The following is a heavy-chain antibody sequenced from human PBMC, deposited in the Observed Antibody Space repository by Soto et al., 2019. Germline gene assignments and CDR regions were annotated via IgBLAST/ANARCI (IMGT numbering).Heavy chain of an antibody. V-gene: IGHV3-7*05. D-gene: IGHD2-15*01. CDR1: GFTFNNYY. J-gene: IGHJ4*02. Sequence: EVQLVESGGGLVQPGGSLRLSCAASGFTFNNYYMVWVRQAPGRGLEWVANINQDGSAKYYVDSVKGRFTISRDNAKNALYLQINSLRADDTATYICGRGFGGTHWGQGSLVTVSS. CDR2: INQDGSAK. CDR3: GRGFGGTH.